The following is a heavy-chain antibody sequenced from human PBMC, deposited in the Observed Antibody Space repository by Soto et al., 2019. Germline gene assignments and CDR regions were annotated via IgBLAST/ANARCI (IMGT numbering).Heavy chain of an antibody. D-gene: IGHD3-22*01. Sequence: QVQLQESGPGLVKPSETLSLTCTVSGGSVSSGSYYWSWIRQPPGKGLEWIGCIYYSGSTNYNPSLKSRVTISVDTSKNQFSLKLSSVTAADTAVYYCARASPDYYDSSGFSRGVWGQGTTVTVSS. V-gene: IGHV4-61*01. CDR2: IYYSGST. CDR3: ARASPDYYDSSGFSRGV. CDR1: GGSVSSGSYY. J-gene: IGHJ6*02.